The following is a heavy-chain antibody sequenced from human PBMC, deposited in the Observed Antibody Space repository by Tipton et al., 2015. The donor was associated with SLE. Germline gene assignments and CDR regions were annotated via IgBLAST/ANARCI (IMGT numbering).Heavy chain of an antibody. Sequence: SLRLSCVGSGFTFSHHDFNWVRQAPGKGLEWISYIRASGDRISYPDSMKGRFTVSRDNAKKSLYLQMNNLRLGDTGLYYCARSNGWIFHFWGQGTLVTVSA. V-gene: IGHV3-48*03. D-gene: IGHD6-19*01. CDR2: IRASGDRI. CDR3: ARSNGWIFHF. CDR1: GFTFSHHD. J-gene: IGHJ4*02.